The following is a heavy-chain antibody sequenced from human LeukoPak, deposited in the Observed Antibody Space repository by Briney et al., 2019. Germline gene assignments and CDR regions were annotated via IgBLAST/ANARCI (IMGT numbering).Heavy chain of an antibody. CDR1: GFTFNTYE. D-gene: IGHD1-26*01. CDR2: ISSSGSTT. CDR3: ARDREENFDY. V-gene: IGHV3-48*03. Sequence: PGGSLRLSCAASGFTFNTYEMNWVRQAPGKGLEWVSYISSSGSTTYYADSVKGRFTVSRDNAKNSLFLQMNSLRAEDTAVYYCARDREENFDYWGQGTLVTVSS. J-gene: IGHJ4*02.